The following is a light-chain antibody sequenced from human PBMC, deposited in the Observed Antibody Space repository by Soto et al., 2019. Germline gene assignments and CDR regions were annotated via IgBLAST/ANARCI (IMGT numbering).Light chain of an antibody. J-gene: IGKJ5*01. V-gene: IGKV1-5*03. CDR3: QQADTFPIT. CDR2: KAS. Sequence: DIQMTQSPSSLSASVGDRVTITCRASQSISNWLAWYQQKPGKAPKLLIYKASSLESGVPSRFSVSGFGTDVTLTISSLQPEDSAIYYCQQADTFPITFGQGTRLEIK. CDR1: QSISNW.